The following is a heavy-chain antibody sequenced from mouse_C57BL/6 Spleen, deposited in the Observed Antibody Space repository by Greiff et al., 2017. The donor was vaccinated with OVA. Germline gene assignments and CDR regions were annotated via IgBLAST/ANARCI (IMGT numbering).Heavy chain of an antibody. CDR1: GYTFTSYW. D-gene: IGHD1-1*02. Sequence: QVQLQQPGAELVKPGASVKLSCKASGYTFTSYWMQWVKQRPGQGLEWIGEIDPSDSYTNYNQKFKGKATLTVDTSSSTAYMQLSSLTSEDSAVYYCARRWENYFDYGGQGTTLTVSS. CDR3: ARRWENYFDY. J-gene: IGHJ2*01. V-gene: IGHV1-50*01. CDR2: IDPSDSYT.